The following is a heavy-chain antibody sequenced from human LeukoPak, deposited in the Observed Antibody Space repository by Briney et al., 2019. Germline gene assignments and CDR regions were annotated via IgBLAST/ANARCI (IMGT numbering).Heavy chain of an antibody. D-gene: IGHD4-17*01. CDR2: IFYTGST. V-gene: IGHV4-39*07. J-gene: IGHJ4*02. Sequence: SETLSLTCTVSGGSISSRSHFWGWIRQPPGKGLEWIGSIFYTGSTYYNPSLKSRVTISVDTSKNQFSLKLSSVTAADTAVYYCARGTGTSYPFWGQGTLVTVSS. CDR1: GGSISSRSHF. CDR3: ARGTGTSYPF.